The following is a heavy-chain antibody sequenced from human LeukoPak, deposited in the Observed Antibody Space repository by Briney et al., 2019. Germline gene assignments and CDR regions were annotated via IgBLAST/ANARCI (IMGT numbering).Heavy chain of an antibody. V-gene: IGHV3-21*01. CDR3: ARESVAGTVSFDI. CDR2: ISSSSSYI. D-gene: IGHD6-19*01. CDR1: GFTFSSYS. J-gene: IGHJ3*02. Sequence: GSLRLSCAASGFTFSSYSMNWVRQAPGKGLEWVSSISSSSSYIYYADSVKGRFTISRDNAKNSLYLQMNSLRAEDAAVYYCARESVAGTVSFDIWGQGTMVTVSS.